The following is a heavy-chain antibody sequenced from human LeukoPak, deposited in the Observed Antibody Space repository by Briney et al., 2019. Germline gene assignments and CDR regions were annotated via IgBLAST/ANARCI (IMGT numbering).Heavy chain of an antibody. CDR3: AKGDIVVGGGRNWFDP. CDR1: GGSISRHF. V-gene: IGHV4-4*07. D-gene: IGHD2-15*01. Sequence: PSETLSLTCTVSGGSISRHFCSWIRQPAGKGLEWIGRVSTSGNINYNPSLRSRITMSVDTSKNQFSLKLTSVTAADTAVYYCAKGDIVVGGGRNWFDPWGQESWSPSPQ. J-gene: IGHJ5*02. CDR2: VSTSGNI.